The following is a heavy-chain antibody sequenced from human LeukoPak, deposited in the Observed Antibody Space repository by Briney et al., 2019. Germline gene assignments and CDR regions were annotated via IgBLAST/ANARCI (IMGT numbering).Heavy chain of an antibody. J-gene: IGHJ6*02. V-gene: IGHV1-18*04. D-gene: IGHD2-2*01. Sequence: ASVKVSCKASGYTFTSYYMHWVRQAPGQGLEWMGWVSAYNGNTNYAQKLQCRVTMTTDTSTSTAYMELRSLRSDDTAVYYCARRQYQLLGNYYGMDVWGQGTTVTVSS. CDR3: ARRQYQLLGNYYGMDV. CDR2: VSAYNGNT. CDR1: GYTFTSYY.